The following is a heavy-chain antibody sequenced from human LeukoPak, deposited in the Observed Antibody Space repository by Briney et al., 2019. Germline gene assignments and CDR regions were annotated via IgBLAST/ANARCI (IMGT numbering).Heavy chain of an antibody. Sequence: GGSLRLSCAAPGFTLSDQYIDWVRQAPGKGLEWVGRSRNKANSYTTEYAASVKGRFTISRDDSKTSLYLQMNSLKTEDTAVYYCAKDPIAVAGNNYYRMDVWGQGTTVSVSS. CDR3: AKDPIAVAGNNYYRMDV. J-gene: IGHJ6*02. D-gene: IGHD6-19*01. CDR2: SRNKANSYTT. CDR1: GFTLSDQY. V-gene: IGHV3-72*01.